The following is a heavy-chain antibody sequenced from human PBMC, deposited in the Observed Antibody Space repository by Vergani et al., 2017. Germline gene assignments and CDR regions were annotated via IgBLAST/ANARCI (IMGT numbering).Heavy chain of an antibody. V-gene: IGHV3-21*01. CDR2: ISSSSSYI. J-gene: IGHJ6*03. CDR1: GFTFSSYS. D-gene: IGHD5-18*01. CDR3: ASAPSDTWYYYYMDV. Sequence: EVQLLESGGGLVQPGGSLRLSCAASGFTFSSYSMNWVRQAPGKGLEWGSSISSSSSYIYYADSVKGLFTSSRDNAKNSLYLQMNSLRAEDTAVYYCASAPSDTWYYYYMDVWGKGTTVTVSS.